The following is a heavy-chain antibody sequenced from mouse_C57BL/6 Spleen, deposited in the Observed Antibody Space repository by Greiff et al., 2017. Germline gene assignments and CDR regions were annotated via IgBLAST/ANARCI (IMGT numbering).Heavy chain of an antibody. J-gene: IGHJ4*01. Sequence: EVQLQQSGPELVKPGASVKISCKASGYTFTDYYMNWVKQSHGKSLEWIGDINPNNGGTRYNQKFKGKATLTVDKSSSTAYMELRSLTSEDSAVYYCARRGAAQASMDYWGQGTSVTVSS. CDR1: GYTFTDYY. D-gene: IGHD3-2*02. CDR2: INPNNGGT. CDR3: ARRGAAQASMDY. V-gene: IGHV1-26*01.